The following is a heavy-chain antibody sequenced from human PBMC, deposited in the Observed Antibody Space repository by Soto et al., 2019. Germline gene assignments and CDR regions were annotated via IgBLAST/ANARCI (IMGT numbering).Heavy chain of an antibody. D-gene: IGHD2-21*01. V-gene: IGHV3-15*01. J-gene: IGHJ6*02. CDR2: IKSKVDGGTT. CDR1: GFTFSNAW. Sequence: EVQLVESGGGLVKPGGSLRLSCAASGFTFSNAWMNWVRQAPGKGLEWIGRIKSKVDGGTTEYAAHVKVRFTISRDDSKNTLYLQMNSLKTEDTAVYFCTTDLAVIHNYYYYVMDVWGQGTTVTVSS. CDR3: TTDLAVIHNYYYYVMDV.